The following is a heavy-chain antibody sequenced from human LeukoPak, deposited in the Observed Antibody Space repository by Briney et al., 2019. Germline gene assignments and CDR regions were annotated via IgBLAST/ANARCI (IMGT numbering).Heavy chain of an antibody. D-gene: IGHD5-12*01. CDR2: IYHSGST. V-gene: IGHV4-59*01. Sequence: SETLSLTCTLSGVSISTYYWSWLPQPPGKGLEWIAYIYHSGSTNYNPSHKSRVTISVDTSKNQFSLKLSSVTAADTAVYYCARDGRSGYSGYFNPWGQGTLVTVSS. CDR3: ARDGRSGYSGYFNP. CDR1: GVSISTYY. J-gene: IGHJ5*02.